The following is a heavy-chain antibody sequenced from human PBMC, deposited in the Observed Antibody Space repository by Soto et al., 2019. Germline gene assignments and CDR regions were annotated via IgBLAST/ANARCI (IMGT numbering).Heavy chain of an antibody. Sequence: EVQLLESGGGLVQPGGSLRLSCAASGFTFSSYAMNWVRQAPGKGLEWVSVISGSGGSTYYADSVKGRFTISRDNSKNTLYLQMNSLRAEDTAVYYCAKHGSGSYYTYWGQGTLVTVSS. V-gene: IGHV3-23*01. CDR1: GFTFSSYA. CDR3: AKHGSGSYYTY. D-gene: IGHD3-10*01. CDR2: ISGSGGST. J-gene: IGHJ4*02.